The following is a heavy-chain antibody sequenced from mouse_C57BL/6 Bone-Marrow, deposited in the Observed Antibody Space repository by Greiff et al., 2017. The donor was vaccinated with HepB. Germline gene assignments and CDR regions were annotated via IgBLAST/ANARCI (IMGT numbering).Heavy chain of an antibody. Sequence: VQLKESGGGLVQPGGSMKLSCAASGFTFSDAWMDWVRQSPEKGLEWVAEIRNKANNHATYYAESVKGRFTISRDDSKSSVYLQMNSLRAEDTGIYYCTHYGSSYWYFDVWGTGTTVTVSS. CDR1: GFTFSDAW. CDR2: IRNKANNHAT. V-gene: IGHV6-6*01. D-gene: IGHD1-1*01. CDR3: THYGSSYWYFDV. J-gene: IGHJ1*03.